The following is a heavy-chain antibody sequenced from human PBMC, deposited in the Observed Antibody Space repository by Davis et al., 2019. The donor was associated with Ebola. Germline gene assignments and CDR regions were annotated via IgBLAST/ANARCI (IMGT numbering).Heavy chain of an antibody. Sequence: PSETLSLTCAVSGYSIGSGYHWGWIRQPPGRGLEWIGNRYHGTDASYNPALRSRVTISLDTSKNQFSLNLKSVTAADTAVYYCVNDGGHGGDSDYWGQGTLVTVSS. D-gene: IGHD4-23*01. CDR3: VNDGGHGGDSDY. CDR1: GYSIGSGYH. V-gene: IGHV4-38-2*01. CDR2: RYHGTDA. J-gene: IGHJ4*02.